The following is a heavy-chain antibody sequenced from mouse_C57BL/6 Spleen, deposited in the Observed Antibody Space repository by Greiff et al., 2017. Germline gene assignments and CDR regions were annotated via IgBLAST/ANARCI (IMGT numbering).Heavy chain of an antibody. J-gene: IGHJ4*01. CDR2: IDPEDGET. Sequence: EVQGVESGAELVKPGASVKLSCTASGFNIKDYYMHWVKQRTEQGLEWIGRIDPEDGETKYAPKFQGRATITADTSSNTAYLQLSSLTSEDTAVYYCALITTVVASYYAMDYWGQGTSVTVSS. V-gene: IGHV14-2*01. CDR3: ALITTVVASYYAMDY. D-gene: IGHD1-1*01. CDR1: GFNIKDYY.